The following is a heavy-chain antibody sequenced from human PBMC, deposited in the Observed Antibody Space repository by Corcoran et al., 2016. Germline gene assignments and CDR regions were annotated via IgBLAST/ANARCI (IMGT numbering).Heavy chain of an antibody. J-gene: IGHJ4*02. V-gene: IGHV5-51*01. Sequence: EVQLVQSGAEVKKPGESLKISCKGSGYSFTSYWIGWVRQMPGKGLEWMGIIYPGDSDTRYSPSFQGQVTISADKSISTAYLQWGSLKASDTAMYYCARPTSCSTTTCYFDYWGQGTLVTVSS. CDR3: ARPTSCSTTTCYFDY. CDR2: IYPGDSDT. D-gene: IGHD2-2*01. CDR1: GYSFTSYW.